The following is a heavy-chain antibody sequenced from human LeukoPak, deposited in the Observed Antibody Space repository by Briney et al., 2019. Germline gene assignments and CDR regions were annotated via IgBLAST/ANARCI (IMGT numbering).Heavy chain of an antibody. V-gene: IGHV1-2*02. J-gene: IGHJ6*03. CDR2: INPNSGGT. CDR1: GYTFTDYY. D-gene: IGHD6-13*01. CDR3: ARPYSPARWGLAAADYYYMDV. Sequence: GASVKVSCKASGYTFTDYYMHWVRQAPGQGLEWMGWINPNSGGTNYAQNFQGRVTMTRDTSISTAYMELSRLASDDTAVYYCARPYSPARWGLAAADYYYMDVWGKGTTVTVSS.